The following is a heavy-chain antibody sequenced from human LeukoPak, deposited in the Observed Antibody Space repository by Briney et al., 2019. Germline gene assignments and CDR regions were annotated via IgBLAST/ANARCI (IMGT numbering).Heavy chain of an antibody. CDR3: TRYSVGFHY. CDR1: GFTFSGSA. J-gene: IGHJ4*02. V-gene: IGHV3-73*01. CDR2: IRSKANSYAT. Sequence: PGGPLRLSCAASGFTFSGSAMHWVRQASGKGLEWVGRIRSKANSYATAYAASVKGRFTISRDDSKNTAYLQMNSLQTEDTAVYYCTRYSVGFHYWGQGTLVTVSS. D-gene: IGHD4-11*01.